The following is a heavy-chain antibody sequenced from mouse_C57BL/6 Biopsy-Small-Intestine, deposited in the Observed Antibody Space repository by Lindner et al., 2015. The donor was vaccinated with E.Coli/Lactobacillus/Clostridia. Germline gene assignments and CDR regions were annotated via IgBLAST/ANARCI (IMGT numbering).Heavy chain of an antibody. CDR2: IDPADDET. CDR3: APGFAY. Sequence: VQLQESGSELVKPGASVKLSCTASGFNIKDYYIHWVRQRTEQGLEWIGRIDPADDETEFAPRFQGKATVTADTSSNVAYLHLNSLTSEDTAVYYCAPGFAYWARGLWSLSLQ. J-gene: IGHJ3*01. CDR1: GFNIKDYY. V-gene: IGHV14-2*01.